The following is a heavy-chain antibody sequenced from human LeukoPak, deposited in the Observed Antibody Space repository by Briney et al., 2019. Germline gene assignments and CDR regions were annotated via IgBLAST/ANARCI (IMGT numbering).Heavy chain of an antibody. D-gene: IGHD3-10*02. J-gene: IGHJ6*04. Sequence: GGSLRLSCAASGFTVSSNNMNWVRQAPGKGLEWVSVIYSGGNTYYADSAKGRFTISRDNAKNSLYLQMNSLRAEDTAVYYCAELGITMIGGVWGKGTTVTISS. CDR3: AELGITMIGGV. CDR1: GFTVSSNN. CDR2: IYSGGNT. V-gene: IGHV3-53*01.